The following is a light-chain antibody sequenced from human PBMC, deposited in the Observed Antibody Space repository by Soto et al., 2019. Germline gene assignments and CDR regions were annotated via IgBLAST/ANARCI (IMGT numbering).Light chain of an antibody. CDR3: QQSYSTPWT. CDR1: QSIRYY. CDR2: AAS. V-gene: IGKV1-39*01. Sequence: DIQMTQSPSSLSASVGGRVTITCRASQSIRYYLNWYQQKPGKAPKLLIYAASSLQSGVSSRFSGSGSGTVFTLTISSLQPEDFASFYCQQSYSTPWTFGQGTKVEIK. J-gene: IGKJ1*01.